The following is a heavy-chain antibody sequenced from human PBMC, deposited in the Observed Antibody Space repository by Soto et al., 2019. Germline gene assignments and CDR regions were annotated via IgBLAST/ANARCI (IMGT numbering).Heavy chain of an antibody. V-gene: IGHV3-21*01. J-gene: IGHJ3*02. CDR3: ARDLPPYYYDSSGYSGGDAFDI. D-gene: IGHD3-22*01. Sequence: GGSRLSCAASGFTFSSYSMNWVRQAPGKGLEWVSSISSSSSYIYYADSVKGRFTISRDNGKNSLYLQMNSLRAEDTAVYYCARDLPPYYYDSSGYSGGDAFDIWGQGTMVTVSS. CDR2: ISSSSSYI. CDR1: GFTFSSYS.